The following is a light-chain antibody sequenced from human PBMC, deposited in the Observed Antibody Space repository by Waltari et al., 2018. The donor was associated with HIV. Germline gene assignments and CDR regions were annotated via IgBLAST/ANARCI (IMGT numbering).Light chain of an antibody. CDR1: RTILYSSNNQNY. V-gene: IGKV4-1*01. CDR3: QQYYTIGPS. Sequence: DIVMTQSPKSLAVSLGERATINCWSSRTILYSSNNQNYLAWYQQQPGQSPKVLIYWASTRASGVPDRFSGSGAGTNFSLTISSLQTDDVALYYCQQYYTIGPSFGGGTKVEIK. J-gene: IGKJ4*01. CDR2: WAS.